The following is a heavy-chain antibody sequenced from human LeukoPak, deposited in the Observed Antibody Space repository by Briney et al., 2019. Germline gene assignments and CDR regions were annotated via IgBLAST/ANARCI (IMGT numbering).Heavy chain of an antibody. D-gene: IGHD2-2*01. CDR3: ARDYGDQLLPYNWFDP. Sequence: AGGSLRLSCAASRFTFSYYWMSWVRQAPGKGLEWVANIKQDGSEKYYVDSVKGRFTISRDNAKNSLYLQMNSLRAEDTAVYYCARDYGDQLLPYNWFDPWGQGTLVTVSS. CDR2: IKQDGSEK. CDR1: RFTFSYYW. J-gene: IGHJ5*02. V-gene: IGHV3-7*01.